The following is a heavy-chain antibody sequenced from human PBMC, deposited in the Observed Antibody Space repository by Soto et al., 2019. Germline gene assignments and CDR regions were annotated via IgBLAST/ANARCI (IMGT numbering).Heavy chain of an antibody. CDR1: GYTFTSYD. V-gene: IGHV1-8*01. D-gene: IGHD2-21*01. CDR3: APTLCSSHHGLLPI. CDR2: MSPNSGAT. J-gene: IGHJ3*02. Sequence: ASVKVSCKASGYTFTSYDINWVRQATGQGLEWMGWMSPNSGATGYAQKFQGRVTMTRDTSISTVYMELSSLRSEDTAIYYCAPTLCSSHHGLLPICGQGTMVTVSS.